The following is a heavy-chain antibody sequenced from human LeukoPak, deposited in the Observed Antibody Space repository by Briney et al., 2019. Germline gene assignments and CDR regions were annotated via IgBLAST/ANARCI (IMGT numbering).Heavy chain of an antibody. V-gene: IGHV1-8*01. J-gene: IGHJ6*02. D-gene: IGHD2-2*01. CDR2: MNPNSGNT. CDR3: ARDSIVVVPAAKIGTHYYYGMDV. CDR1: GYTFTSYD. Sequence: GASVKVSCKASGYTFTSYDINWVRQATGQGLEWMGSMNPNSGNTGYAQKFKGRVTMTRNTSISTAYMELSSLRSEDTAVYYCARDSIVVVPAAKIGTHYYYGMDVWGQGTTVTVSS.